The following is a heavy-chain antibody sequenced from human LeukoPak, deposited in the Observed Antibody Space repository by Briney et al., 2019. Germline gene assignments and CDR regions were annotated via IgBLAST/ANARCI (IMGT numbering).Heavy chain of an antibody. V-gene: IGHV3-30-3*01. CDR1: GFTFSSYA. CDR2: ISYDGSNK. CDR3: ARVFESSGYRDAFDI. J-gene: IGHJ3*02. Sequence: GGSLRLSCAASGFTFSSYAMHWVRQAPGKGLEWVAVISYDGSNKYYADSVKGRFTISRDNSKNTLYLQMNSLRAEDTAVYYCARVFESSGYRDAFDIWGQGTMVTVSS. D-gene: IGHD3-22*01.